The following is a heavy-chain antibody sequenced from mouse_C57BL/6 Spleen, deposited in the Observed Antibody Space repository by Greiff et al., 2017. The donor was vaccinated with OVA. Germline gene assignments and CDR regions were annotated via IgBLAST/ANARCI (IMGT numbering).Heavy chain of an antibody. CDR3: ARPLYYGSSYNWYFDV. J-gene: IGHJ1*03. CDR1: GYAFSSSW. V-gene: IGHV1-82*01. D-gene: IGHD1-1*01. Sequence: VQLQQSGPELVKPGASVKISCKASGYAFSSSWMNWVKQRPGKGLEWIGRIYPGDGDTNYNGKFKGKATLTADKSSSTAYMQLSSLTSEDSAVYFCARPLYYGSSYNWYFDVWGTGTTVTVSS. CDR2: IYPGDGDT.